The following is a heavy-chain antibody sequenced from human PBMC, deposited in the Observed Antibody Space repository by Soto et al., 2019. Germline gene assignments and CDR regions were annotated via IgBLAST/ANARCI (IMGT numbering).Heavy chain of an antibody. J-gene: IGHJ6*02. Sequence: SETLSLTCAVYGGSFIGYYCIFIRQPPWKGLERIVEINHSGSTNYNPSLKSRVTISVDTSKNQFSLKLSSVTAADTAVYYCARAAYCTNGVCYTGDGPYGMGVWGQGTTVTVSS. V-gene: IGHV4-34*01. D-gene: IGHD2-8*01. CDR1: GGSFIGYY. CDR2: INHSGST. CDR3: ARAAYCTNGVCYTGDGPYGMGV.